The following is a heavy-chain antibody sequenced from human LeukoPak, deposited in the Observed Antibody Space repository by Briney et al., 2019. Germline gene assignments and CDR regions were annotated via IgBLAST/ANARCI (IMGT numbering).Heavy chain of an antibody. J-gene: IGHJ4*02. CDR3: ARSGGSGWDEGFDY. D-gene: IGHD6-19*01. CDR1: GYSSTSYR. Sequence: GESLKISCKGSGYSSTSYRIAWVRQMPGKGLEWMGIIYLSDSDARYSPSFQGQVTMSADKSISTAYLQWSNLKASDTAIYYCARSGGSGWDEGFDYWGQGTLVTVSS. V-gene: IGHV5-51*01. CDR2: IYLSDSDA.